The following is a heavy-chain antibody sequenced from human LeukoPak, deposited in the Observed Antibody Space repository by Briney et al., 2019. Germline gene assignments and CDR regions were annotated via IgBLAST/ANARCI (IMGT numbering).Heavy chain of an antibody. J-gene: IGHJ4*02. CDR3: ARVLGGSYYDSSGYYLGFDY. CDR2: ISAYNGNT. Sequence: ASVKVSCKASGYXFISYGISWVRQAPGQGLEWMGWISAYNGNTNYAQKLQGRVTMTTDTSTSTAYMELRSLRSDDTAVYYCARVLGGSYYDSSGYYLGFDYWGQGTLVTVSS. CDR1: GYXFISYG. D-gene: IGHD3-22*01. V-gene: IGHV1-18*01.